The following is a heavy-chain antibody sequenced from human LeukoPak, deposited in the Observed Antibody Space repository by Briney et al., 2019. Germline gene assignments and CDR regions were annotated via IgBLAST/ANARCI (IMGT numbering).Heavy chain of an antibody. CDR3: AGDGLGIAVAGLFDY. Sequence: GGSLRLSCAASGFTFSSYAMHWVRQAPGKGLEWVAVISYDGSNKYYADSVKGRFTISRDNSKNTLYLQMNSLRAEDTAVYYCAGDGLGIAVAGLFDYWGQGTLVTVSS. D-gene: IGHD6-19*01. CDR1: GFTFSSYA. CDR2: ISYDGSNK. V-gene: IGHV3-30*04. J-gene: IGHJ4*02.